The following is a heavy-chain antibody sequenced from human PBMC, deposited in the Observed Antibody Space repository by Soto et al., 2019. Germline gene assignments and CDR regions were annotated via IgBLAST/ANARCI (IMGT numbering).Heavy chain of an antibody. Sequence: QVQLVQSGAEVKKPGASVKVSCRASGYIFSGYGINWVRQVPGQGLEWMGWISPYNGNKNYAQKFQGRVTMTTDTSTSTAYMEVRSLRSDDTAMYYCVRDLDGSGSYYTDYWGQGSLVTVSS. CDR2: ISPYNGNK. V-gene: IGHV1-18*01. CDR1: GYIFSGYG. D-gene: IGHD3-10*01. CDR3: VRDLDGSGSYYTDY. J-gene: IGHJ4*02.